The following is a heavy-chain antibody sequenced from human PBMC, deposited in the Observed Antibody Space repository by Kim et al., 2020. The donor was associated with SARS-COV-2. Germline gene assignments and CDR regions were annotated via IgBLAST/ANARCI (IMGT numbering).Heavy chain of an antibody. V-gene: IGHV3-74*01. CDR2: INPDGSKR. Sequence: GGSLRLSCAASGFDFRDYWMHWVRQTPGKGLVWVSQINPDGSKRDYADSVKGRFTVSRDDARSTLYLEMNSLTAEDTAVYFCARDTVSAQPIGYWGQGSLVTVSS. CDR1: GFDFRDYW. D-gene: IGHD4-4*01. CDR3: ARDTVSAQPIGY. J-gene: IGHJ4*02.